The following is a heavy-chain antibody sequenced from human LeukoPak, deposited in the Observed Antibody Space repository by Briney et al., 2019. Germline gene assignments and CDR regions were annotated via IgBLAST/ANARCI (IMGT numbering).Heavy chain of an antibody. D-gene: IGHD3-10*01. J-gene: IGHJ2*01. V-gene: IGHV1-2*02. CDR1: GYTFTAHY. Sequence: ASVKASCKASGYTFTAHYIHWVRQAPGQGLEWMGWIDPNSGGTNYAQKFQGSVTMTGDASIATAFMELGRLRSDDTATYYCARGRGTTMVRGIITNYFDLWGRGSLVTVSS. CDR3: ARGRGTTMVRGIITNYFDL. CDR2: IDPNSGGT.